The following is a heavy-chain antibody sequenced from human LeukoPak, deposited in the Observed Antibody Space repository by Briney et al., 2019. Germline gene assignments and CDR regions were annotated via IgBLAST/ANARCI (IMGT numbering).Heavy chain of an antibody. CDR2: INHSGST. Sequence: PGGSPRLSCAASGFSFSNYWMSWIRQPPGKGLEWIGEINHSGSTNYNPSLKSRVTISVDTSKNQFSPKLSSVTAADTAVYYCARGGRMATKGGHNYWGQGTLVTVSS. J-gene: IGHJ4*02. CDR3: ARGGRMATKGGHNY. V-gene: IGHV4-34*01. D-gene: IGHD5-24*01. CDR1: GFSFSNYW.